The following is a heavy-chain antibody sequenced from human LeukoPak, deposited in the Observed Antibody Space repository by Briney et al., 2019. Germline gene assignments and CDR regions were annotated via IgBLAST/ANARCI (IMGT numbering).Heavy chain of an antibody. J-gene: IGHJ5*02. Sequence: SETLPLTCSVSGGSISSSSYYWTWIRQPPGKGLEWIGNIYYSGSTSYNPSLMSRVTISVDTSKNQFSLNLISVTAADTAVYYCARHLGGSSRLDPWGQGTLVTVSS. CDR2: IYYSGST. D-gene: IGHD3-16*01. V-gene: IGHV4-39*01. CDR1: GGSISSSSYY. CDR3: ARHLGGSSRLDP.